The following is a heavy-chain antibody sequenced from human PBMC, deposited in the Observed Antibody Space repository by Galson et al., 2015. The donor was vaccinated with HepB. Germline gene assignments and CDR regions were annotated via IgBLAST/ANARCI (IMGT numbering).Heavy chain of an antibody. J-gene: IGHJ4*02. D-gene: IGHD6-19*01. CDR2: MYYGGRT. CDR1: GGSISSSSYY. V-gene: IGHV4-39*01. CDR3: ASIDYSSRWYGRGY. Sequence: SETLSLTCTVSGGSISSSSYYWDWIRQPPGKGLEWIGTMYYGGRTYYNPSLKSRITISVDTSKNQISLKLSSVTAGDTAVYYCASIDYSSRWYGRGYWGQGTLVTVSS.